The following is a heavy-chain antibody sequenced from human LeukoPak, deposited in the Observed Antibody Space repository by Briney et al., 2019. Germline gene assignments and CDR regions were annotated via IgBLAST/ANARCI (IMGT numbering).Heavy chain of an antibody. V-gene: IGHV4-31*03. D-gene: IGHD3-16*02. CDR1: GGSISSGGYY. J-gene: IGHJ4*02. CDR2: IYYSGST. CDR3: ARTARSTFGGVIVMFDY. Sequence: SETLSLTCTVSGGSISSGGYYWSWIRQHPGKGLEWIGYIYYSGSTYYNPSLNSRVTISVDTSKNQFSLKLSSVTAADTAVYYCARTARSTFGGVIVMFDYWGQGTLVTVSS.